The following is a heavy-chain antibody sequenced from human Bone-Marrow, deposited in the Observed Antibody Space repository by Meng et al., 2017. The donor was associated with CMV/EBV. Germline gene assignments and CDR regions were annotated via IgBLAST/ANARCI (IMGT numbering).Heavy chain of an antibody. CDR2: IYYSWST. CDR1: GGSVSSGSYY. J-gene: IGHJ3*02. D-gene: IGHD3-3*01. Sequence: SETLSLTCTVSGGSVSSGSYYWSWIRQPPGKGLEWVGYIYYSWSTNYNPSLKSRVTISVDTSKNQFSLKLSSVTAADTAVYYCAGYLGVVIINAFDIWGQGTMVTVSS. V-gene: IGHV4-61*01. CDR3: AGYLGVVIINAFDI.